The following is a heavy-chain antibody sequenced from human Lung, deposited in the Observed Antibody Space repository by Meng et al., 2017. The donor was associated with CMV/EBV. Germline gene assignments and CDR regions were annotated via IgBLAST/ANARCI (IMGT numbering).Heavy chain of an antibody. CDR1: GFTFSSYG. J-gene: IGHJ5*02. Sequence: SGFTFSSYGMPWVRQAPGKGLEWVAVISYDGSNKYYADSVKGRFTISRDNSKNTLYLQMNSLRAEDTAVYYCARDHGYSYGSGWFDPWGQGTLVTVSS. CDR3: ARDHGYSYGSGWFDP. CDR2: ISYDGSNK. D-gene: IGHD5-18*01. V-gene: IGHV3-30*04.